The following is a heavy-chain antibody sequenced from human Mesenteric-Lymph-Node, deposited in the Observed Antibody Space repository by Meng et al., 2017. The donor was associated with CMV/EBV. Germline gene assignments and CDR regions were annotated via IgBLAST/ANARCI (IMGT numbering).Heavy chain of an antibody. CDR3: LRDTAVVKGAFDY. D-gene: IGHD5-18*01. Sequence: DSVSSTSAACNWLRQSPSRGLEWLGRTYYRSKWYIDYAVSVKSRITINPDTSKNQFSLQLNSVTPEDTAVYYCLRDTAVVKGAFDYWGQGTLVTVSS. CDR1: DSVSSTSAA. V-gene: IGHV6-1*01. J-gene: IGHJ4*02. CDR2: TYYRSKWYI.